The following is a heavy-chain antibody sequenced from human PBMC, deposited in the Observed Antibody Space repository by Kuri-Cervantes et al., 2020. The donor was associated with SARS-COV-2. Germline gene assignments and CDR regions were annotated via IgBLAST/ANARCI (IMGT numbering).Heavy chain of an antibody. CDR3: ANDYDSSGYYRSFDY. Sequence: GESLKISCAGSGFTFSNFVMNWVRQAPGKGLEWVSGISGSGDNTDYADSVKGRFTISRDNSKNTLYLQMNSLRAEDTAVYYCANDYDSSGYYRSFDYWGQGTLVTVSS. J-gene: IGHJ4*02. D-gene: IGHD3-22*01. CDR1: GFTFSNFV. CDR2: ISGSGDNT. V-gene: IGHV3-23*01.